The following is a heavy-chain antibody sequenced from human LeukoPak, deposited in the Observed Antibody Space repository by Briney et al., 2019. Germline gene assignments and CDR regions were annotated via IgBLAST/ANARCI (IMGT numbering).Heavy chain of an antibody. Sequence: ASVKVSCKASGYTFTSYGISWVRQAPGQGLEWMGWISAYNGNTNYAQKLRGRVTMTTDTSTSTAYMELRSLRSDDTAVYYCARDACGGDCSLDDYYYYYYMDVWGKGTTVTVSS. J-gene: IGHJ6*03. CDR1: GYTFTSYG. CDR3: ARDACGGDCSLDDYYYYYYMDV. D-gene: IGHD2-21*02. V-gene: IGHV1-18*01. CDR2: ISAYNGNT.